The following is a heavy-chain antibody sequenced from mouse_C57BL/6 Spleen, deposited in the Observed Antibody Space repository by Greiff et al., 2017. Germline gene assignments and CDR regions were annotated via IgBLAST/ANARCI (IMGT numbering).Heavy chain of an antibody. CDR3: GRVGADY. CDR2: INPNNGST. V-gene: IGHV1-26*01. CDR1: GYTFTDYY. Sequence: FQLQQSGPELVKPGASVKISGKASGYTFTDYYMNWVKQSHGKSLEWIGNINPNNGSTSYNQKFKGRSTLTVDKSSSTAYMELRSLSSEDTAVCYCGRVGADYWGKGTTRTVSS. J-gene: IGHJ2*01.